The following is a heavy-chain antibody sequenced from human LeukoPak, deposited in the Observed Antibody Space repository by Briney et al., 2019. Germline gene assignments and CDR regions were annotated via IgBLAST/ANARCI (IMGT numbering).Heavy chain of an antibody. CDR1: GITLSNYG. CDR2: ISDSGGRT. Sequence: GGSLRLSCAVSGITLSNYGMSWVRQAPGKGLEWVAGISDSGGRTNYADSVKGRFTISRDNSKNTLYLLMNSLRAEDTAVYFCARGGYRAYYYDSSGLWGYWGQGTLVTVSS. J-gene: IGHJ4*02. CDR3: ARGGYRAYYYDSSGLWGY. V-gene: IGHV3-23*01. D-gene: IGHD3-22*01.